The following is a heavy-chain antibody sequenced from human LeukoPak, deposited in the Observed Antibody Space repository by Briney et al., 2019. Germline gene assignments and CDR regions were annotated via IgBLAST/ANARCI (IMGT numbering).Heavy chain of an antibody. CDR2: IYYSGST. CDR1: GGSITSGRYY. Sequence: SETLSLTCAVSGGSITSGRYYWGWIRQPPGKGLEWIGSIYYSGSTSYNPSLKSRVTISVDTPKNQFSLRLSSVTAADTAVYYCATNTSDTAFDYWGPGTLVTVSS. V-gene: IGHV4-39*01. CDR3: ATNTSDTAFDY. D-gene: IGHD6-19*01. J-gene: IGHJ4*02.